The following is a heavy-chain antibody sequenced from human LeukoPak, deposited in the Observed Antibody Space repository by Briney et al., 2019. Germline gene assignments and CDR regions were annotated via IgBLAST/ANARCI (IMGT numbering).Heavy chain of an antibody. CDR2: IYSSGST. Sequence: PSETLSLTCTVPGGSISSYYWGWIRQPPGKTLEWIGSIYSSGSTYYNPSLKSRVIIIIDTPKNHFSLTLSSVTAADTAVYYCARSDGYGLVGIWGQGTMVTVSS. J-gene: IGHJ3*02. CDR1: GGSISSYY. CDR3: ARSDGYGLVGI. D-gene: IGHD3-10*01. V-gene: IGHV4-39*07.